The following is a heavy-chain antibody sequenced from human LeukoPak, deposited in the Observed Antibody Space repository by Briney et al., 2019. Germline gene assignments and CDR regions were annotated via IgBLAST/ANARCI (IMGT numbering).Heavy chain of an antibody. J-gene: IGHJ3*02. CDR2: IWYDGSNK. V-gene: IGHV3-33*01. Sequence: GGSLRLSCAASGFTFSSYGMHWVRQAPGKGLEWVAVIWYDGSNKYYADSVKGRFTISRDNSKNTLFLQMNSLRAEDTAVYYCARDGILVWFGELSDNAFDIWGQGTMVTVSP. D-gene: IGHD3-10*01. CDR1: GFTFSSYG. CDR3: ARDGILVWFGELSDNAFDI.